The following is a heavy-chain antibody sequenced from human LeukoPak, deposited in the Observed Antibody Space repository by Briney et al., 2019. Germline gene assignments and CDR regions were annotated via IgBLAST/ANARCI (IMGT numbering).Heavy chain of an antibody. D-gene: IGHD6-19*01. Sequence: SVKVSCKASGGTFSSYAISWVRQAPGQGLGWMGRIIPIFGIVNYAQKFQGRVTITADKSTSTAYMELSSLRSEDTAVYYCAKGREIAVAGFEDWFDPWGQGTLVTVSS. CDR2: IIPIFGIV. CDR3: AKGREIAVAGFEDWFDP. CDR1: GGTFSSYA. J-gene: IGHJ5*02. V-gene: IGHV1-69*04.